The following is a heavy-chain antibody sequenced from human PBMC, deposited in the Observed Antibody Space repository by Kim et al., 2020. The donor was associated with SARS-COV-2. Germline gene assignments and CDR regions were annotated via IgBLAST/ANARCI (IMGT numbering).Heavy chain of an antibody. J-gene: IGHJ4*02. V-gene: IGHV3-30-3*01. CDR3: ARLYY. CDR1: GFTFSSYA. CDR2: ISYDGSNK. Sequence: GGSRRLSCAASGFTFSSYAMHWVRQAPGKGLEWVAVISYDGSNKYYADSVKGRFTISRDNSKNTLYLQMNSLRAEDTAVYYCARLYYWGQGTLVTVSS.